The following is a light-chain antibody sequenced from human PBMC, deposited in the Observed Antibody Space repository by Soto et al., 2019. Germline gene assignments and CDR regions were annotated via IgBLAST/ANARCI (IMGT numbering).Light chain of an antibody. CDR1: QDISDD. Sequence: AIQMTQSPSSLSASVGDRVSITCRASQDISDDLGWYQQKPGKAPKVLIYGASILRSGVPSRFSGSGSGTDFTLTISSLQPEDFATYYCLQDYNYPWTFGQGTRVEIK. V-gene: IGKV1-6*01. CDR3: LQDYNYPWT. CDR2: GAS. J-gene: IGKJ1*01.